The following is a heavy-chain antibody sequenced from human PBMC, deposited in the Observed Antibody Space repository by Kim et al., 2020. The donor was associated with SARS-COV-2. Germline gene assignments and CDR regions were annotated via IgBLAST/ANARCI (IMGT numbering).Heavy chain of an antibody. J-gene: IGHJ4*02. V-gene: IGHV4-59*08. Sequence: PSPKSRVTISVDTSKNQFSLKLSSVTAADTAVYYCARLVKAYYDILTLDYWGQGTLVTVSS. CDR3: ARLVKAYYDILTLDY. D-gene: IGHD3-9*01.